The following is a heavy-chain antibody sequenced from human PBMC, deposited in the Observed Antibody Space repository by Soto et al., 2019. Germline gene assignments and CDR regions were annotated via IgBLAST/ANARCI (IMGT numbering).Heavy chain of an antibody. V-gene: IGHV1-69*02. CDR3: ARVVVPAAMPWDYYYYGMDV. CDR1: GGTFSSYT. CDR2: IIPILGIA. J-gene: IGHJ6*02. Sequence: QVQLVQSGAEVKKPGSSVKVSCKASGGTFSSYTISWVRQAPGQGLEWMGRIIPILGIANYAQKFQGRVTSTADKPTSPGYMELSSLRSEDTAVYYCARVVVPAAMPWDYYYYGMDVWGQGTTVTVSS. D-gene: IGHD2-2*01.